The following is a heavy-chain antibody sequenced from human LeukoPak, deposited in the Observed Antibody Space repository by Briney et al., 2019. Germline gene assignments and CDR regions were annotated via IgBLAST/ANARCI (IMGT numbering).Heavy chain of an antibody. Sequence: GGSLRLSCAASGFTFSDYWMTWVRQAPGKGLEWVANIKQDGSQKYYVDSVKGRFTISRDNAKNSLYLQMNSLRAADTAVYYCAKEVGGSGSFWGQGTLVTVSS. CDR3: AKEVGGSGSF. J-gene: IGHJ4*02. CDR2: IKQDGSQK. D-gene: IGHD3-10*01. V-gene: IGHV3-7*01. CDR1: GFTFSDYW.